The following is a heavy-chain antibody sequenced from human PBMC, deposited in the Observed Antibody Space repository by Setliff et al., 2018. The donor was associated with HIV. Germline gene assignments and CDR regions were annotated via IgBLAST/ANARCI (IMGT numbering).Heavy chain of an antibody. D-gene: IGHD3-22*01. CDR3: ASLPPLYDSSGYYFDY. CDR1: GGSISSSSYY. CDR2: IYHTGST. V-gene: IGHV4-39*01. Sequence: KPSETLSLTCTVSGGSISSSSYYWGWLRQPPGKGLEWIGSIYHTGSTYYNPSLNSRVTISVDASKNQFSLKLSSVTAADTAVYYCASLPPLYDSSGYYFDYWGQGTLVTVSS. J-gene: IGHJ4*02.